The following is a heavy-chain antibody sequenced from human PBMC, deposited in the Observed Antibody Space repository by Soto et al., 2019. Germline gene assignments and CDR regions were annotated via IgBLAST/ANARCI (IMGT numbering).Heavy chain of an antibody. CDR3: AHAAPRGYYTNYGIDV. Sequence: SGPTLLNPTQTLTPTCTFSGFSLSTSGVGVGWIRQPPGKALEWLALIYWDDDKRYSPSLKSRLTITKDTSKNQVVLTMTNMDPVHTAKYHCAHAAPRGYYTNYGIDVCGQGTTVTVS. D-gene: IGHD3-3*01. V-gene: IGHV2-5*02. J-gene: IGHJ6*02. CDR1: GFSLSTSGVG. CDR2: IYWDDDK.